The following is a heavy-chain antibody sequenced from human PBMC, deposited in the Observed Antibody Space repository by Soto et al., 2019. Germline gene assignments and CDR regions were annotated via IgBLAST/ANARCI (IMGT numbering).Heavy chain of an antibody. CDR2: IVVGSGNT. Sequence: SVKVSCKASGFTFTSSAVQWVRQARGQRLEWIGWIVVGSGNTNYAQKFQERVTITRDMSTSTAYMELSSLRSEDTAVYYCAAFKYCSGGSCRYYFDYWGQGTLLTVSS. V-gene: IGHV1-58*01. J-gene: IGHJ4*02. CDR3: AAFKYCSGGSCRYYFDY. D-gene: IGHD2-15*01. CDR1: GFTFTSSA.